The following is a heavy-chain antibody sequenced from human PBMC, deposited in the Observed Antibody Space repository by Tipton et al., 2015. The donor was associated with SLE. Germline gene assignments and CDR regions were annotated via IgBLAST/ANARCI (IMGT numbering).Heavy chain of an antibody. D-gene: IGHD3-10*01. V-gene: IGHV4-34*01. Sequence: TLSLTCAVYGGSFSGYYWSWIRQPPGEGLEWIGEINHSGSTNYNPSLKSRVTISVDTSKNQFSLKLSSVTAADPAVYYCASLRTEYYYGSRADYWGQGTLVTVSS. J-gene: IGHJ4*02. CDR3: ASLRTEYYYGSRADY. CDR2: INHSGST. CDR1: GGSFSGYY.